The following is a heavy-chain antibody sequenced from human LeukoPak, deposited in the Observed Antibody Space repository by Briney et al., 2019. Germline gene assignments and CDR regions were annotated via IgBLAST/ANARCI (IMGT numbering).Heavy chain of an antibody. CDR2: IYYSGST. D-gene: IGHD3-10*01. V-gene: IGHV4-31*03. CDR1: GGSISGGGYY. Sequence: PSETLSLTCTVSGGSISGGGYYWSWIRQYPGKGLEWIGYIYYSGSTHYNPSLNSRVSISVDTSKNQFSLKLSSVTAADTAVYYCARDIYYGSGNGSGGFDSWGQGTLVTVSS. J-gene: IGHJ5*01. CDR3: ARDIYYGSGNGSGGFDS.